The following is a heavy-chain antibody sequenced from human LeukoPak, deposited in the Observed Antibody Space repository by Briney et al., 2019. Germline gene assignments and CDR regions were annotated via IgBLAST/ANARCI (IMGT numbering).Heavy chain of an antibody. D-gene: IGHD6-19*01. CDR3: ARDFKAVARWDFDY. CDR2: IKQDGSEK. Sequence: PGGSLRLSCAASGFTFSSYWMSWVRQAPGKGLEWVANIKQDGSEKYYVDSVKGRFTISRDNAKNSLYLQMNSLRAEDTAVYYCARDFKAVARWDFDYLGQGSLVTVCS. J-gene: IGHJ4*02. V-gene: IGHV3-7*01. CDR1: GFTFSSYW.